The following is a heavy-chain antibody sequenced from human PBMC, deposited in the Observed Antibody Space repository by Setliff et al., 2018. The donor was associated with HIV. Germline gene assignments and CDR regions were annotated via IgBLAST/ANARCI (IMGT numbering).Heavy chain of an antibody. Sequence: LSLTCAVYGGSFSGYYWSWIRQPPGKGLEWIGEINHSGSTNYNPSLKSRVTISVDTSKNQFSLKLSSMTAADTAVYYCARGTSGSGWYLDYYYYGMDVWGQGTTVTVSS. CDR3: ARGTSGSGWYLDYYYYGMDV. J-gene: IGHJ6*02. V-gene: IGHV4-34*01. D-gene: IGHD6-19*01. CDR1: GGSFSGYY. CDR2: INHSGST.